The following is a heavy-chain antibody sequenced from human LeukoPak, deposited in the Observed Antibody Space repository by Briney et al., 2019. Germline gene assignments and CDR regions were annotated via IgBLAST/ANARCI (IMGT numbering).Heavy chain of an antibody. CDR2: INSGGSTI. CDR1: GSTFSSYW. Sequence: GGSLRLSCAASGSTFSSYWVHWVRQAPGKGLEWVARINSGGSTINHADSVRGRFTISRDNAENTLYLQMSSLRAEDTAIYFCARAAYYRFDYWGQGTLVTVSS. D-gene: IGHD1-26*01. CDR3: ARAAYYRFDY. J-gene: IGHJ4*02. V-gene: IGHV3-74*01.